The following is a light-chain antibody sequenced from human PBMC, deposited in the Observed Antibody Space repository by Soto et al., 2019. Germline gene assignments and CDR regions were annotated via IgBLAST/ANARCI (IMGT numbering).Light chain of an antibody. CDR1: SSNVGAGYD. CDR2: TNT. J-gene: IGLJ2*01. Sequence: QPVLTQPPSVSGAPGQRVTISCTGSSSNVGAGYDVHWYQQRPGTAPKLLIYTNTNRPSGVPDRFSGSKSGTSASLAITGLQAEDEADYYCQSYDSSLSGPVIFGGGTKLTVL. V-gene: IGLV1-40*01. CDR3: QSYDSSLSGPVI.